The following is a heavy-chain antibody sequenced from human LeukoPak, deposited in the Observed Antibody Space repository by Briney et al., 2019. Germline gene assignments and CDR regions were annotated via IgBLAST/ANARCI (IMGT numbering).Heavy chain of an antibody. Sequence: SETLSLTCTVSGGSISSYYWSWIRQPPGKGLEWIGYIYYSGSTNYNPSLKSRVTISVDTSKNQFSPKLSSVTAADTAVYYCARFAVGATRGYLDYWGQGTLVTVSS. CDR1: GGSISSYY. D-gene: IGHD1-26*01. J-gene: IGHJ4*02. CDR3: ARFAVGATRGYLDY. CDR2: IYYSGST. V-gene: IGHV4-59*12.